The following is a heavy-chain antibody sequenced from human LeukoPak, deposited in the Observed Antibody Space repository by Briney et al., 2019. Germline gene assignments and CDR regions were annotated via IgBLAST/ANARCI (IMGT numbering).Heavy chain of an antibody. CDR3: AKGPLEWLFRAAYYYYMDV. D-gene: IGHD3-3*01. CDR2: IYYSGST. J-gene: IGHJ6*03. CDR1: GGSISSSSYY. Sequence: SETLSLTCTVSGGSISSSSYYWGWIRQPPGKGLEWIGSIYYSGSTYYNPSLKSRVTISVDTSKNQFSLKLSSVTAADTAVYYCAKGPLEWLFRAAYYYYMDVWGKGTTVTVSS. V-gene: IGHV4-39*01.